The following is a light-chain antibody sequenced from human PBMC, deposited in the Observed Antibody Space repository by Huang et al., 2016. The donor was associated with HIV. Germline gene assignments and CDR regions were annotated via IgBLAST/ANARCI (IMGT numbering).Light chain of an antibody. CDR1: QSLLHTNGYYY. Sequence: IVMTQSPLSLPVTPGEPASISCRSSQSLLHTNGYYYVDWYLQKPGQSPQLLIYLNSIRASGVPDRFSGGGSVIDFTLKISSVEAEDVGIYYCMQALQTPRTFGQGTRLEIK. V-gene: IGKV2-28*01. CDR2: LNS. CDR3: MQALQTPRT. J-gene: IGKJ5*01.